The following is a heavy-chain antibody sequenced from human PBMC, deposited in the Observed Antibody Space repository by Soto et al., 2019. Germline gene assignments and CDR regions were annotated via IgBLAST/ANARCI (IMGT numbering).Heavy chain of an antibody. J-gene: IGHJ4*02. CDR3: AAGEASSRNLAPYYLDF. D-gene: IGHD6-13*01. CDR2: IHYSGTT. V-gene: IGHV4-59*01. Sequence: SETLSLTCTVSGGSMRNYFWTWIRQPPGKGLEWIGYIHYSGTTSFFPSYNPSLRSRVTISEDTSKNQFSLKLLSVTTADTAVYFRAAGEASSRNLAPYYLDFWGQGTLVTVSS. CDR1: GGSMRNYF.